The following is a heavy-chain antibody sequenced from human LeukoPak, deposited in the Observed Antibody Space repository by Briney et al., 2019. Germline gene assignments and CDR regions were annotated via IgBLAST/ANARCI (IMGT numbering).Heavy chain of an antibody. Sequence: SETLSLTCAVYGGSFSGYYWSWIRQPPGKGLEWIGSIYYSGSTYYNPSLKSRVTISVDTSENQFSLKLSSVTAADTAVYYCASLLMTTVTLGWGQGTLVTVSS. CDR3: ASLLMTTVTLG. CDR2: IYYSGST. J-gene: IGHJ4*02. V-gene: IGHV4-34*01. D-gene: IGHD4-4*01. CDR1: GGSFSGYY.